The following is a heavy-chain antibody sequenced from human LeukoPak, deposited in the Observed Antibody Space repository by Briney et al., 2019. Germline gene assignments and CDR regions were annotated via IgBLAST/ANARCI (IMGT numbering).Heavy chain of an antibody. Sequence: GMSLRLSCAASGFTFSSYSMNWVRQAPGKGLEWVSSISSSSSYIYYADSVKGRFTISRDNAKNSLYLQMNSLRAEDTAVYYCARGIAAGQFDPWGQGTLVTVSS. V-gene: IGHV3-21*01. D-gene: IGHD6-6*01. CDR3: ARGIAAGQFDP. CDR1: GFTFSSYS. CDR2: ISSSSSYI. J-gene: IGHJ5*02.